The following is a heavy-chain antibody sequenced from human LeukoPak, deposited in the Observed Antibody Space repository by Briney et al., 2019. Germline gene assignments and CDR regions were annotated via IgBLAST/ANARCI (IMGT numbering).Heavy chain of an antibody. CDR3: ARVSLNYYYYGMDV. CDR2: IYHSGST. D-gene: IGHD3-9*01. CDR1: GGSISSGGYS. Sequence: SETLSLTCADSGGSISSGGYSWSWIRRPPGKGLEWIGYIYHSGSTYYNPSLKSRVTISVDRSKNQFSLKLSSVTAADTAVYYCARVSLNYYYYGMDVWGQGTTVTVSS. V-gene: IGHV4-30-2*01. J-gene: IGHJ6*02.